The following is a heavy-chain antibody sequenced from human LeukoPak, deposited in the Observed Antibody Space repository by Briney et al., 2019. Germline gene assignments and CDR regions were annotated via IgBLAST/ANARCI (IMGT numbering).Heavy chain of an antibody. V-gene: IGHV4-59*08. CDR1: DGSISSSY. CDR3: ARSIAVAGIVSDYYYYAMDV. D-gene: IGHD6-19*01. Sequence: SETLSLTCTVSDGSISSSYWSWIRQPPGKGLEWIGYIYYSGSTNYNPSLKSRVAISVDTSKTQFSLKLSSVTAADTAVYYCARSIAVAGIVSDYYYYAMDVWGQGTTVTVSS. CDR2: IYYSGST. J-gene: IGHJ6*02.